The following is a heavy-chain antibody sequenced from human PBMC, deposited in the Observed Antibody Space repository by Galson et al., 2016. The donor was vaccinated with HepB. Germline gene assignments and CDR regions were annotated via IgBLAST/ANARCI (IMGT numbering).Heavy chain of an antibody. CDR1: GYTFTNYG. D-gene: IGHD3-16*01. Sequence: SVKVSCKASGYTFTNYGISWVRQAPGQGLEWMGWINPHNGDTKYVQNLQDRVTMTTDTSTSTAYMELRSLRSDDTAVYYCAREIADTFGGEDRFDPWGQGTLVTVSS. V-gene: IGHV1-18*04. CDR2: INPHNGDT. J-gene: IGHJ5*02. CDR3: AREIADTFGGEDRFDP.